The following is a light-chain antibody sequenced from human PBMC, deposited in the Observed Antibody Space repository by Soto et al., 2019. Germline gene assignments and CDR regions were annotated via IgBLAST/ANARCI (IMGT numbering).Light chain of an antibody. CDR2: DAS. Sequence: EIVLTQSPATLSLSPRERATLSCRASQSISSYLAWYQQKPDQAPRLLIYDASNRATGIPARFSGSGSGTDFTLTISSLEPEDFAVYYCQQRSTWPFTFGPGTKVDIK. J-gene: IGKJ3*01. V-gene: IGKV3-11*01. CDR3: QQRSTWPFT. CDR1: QSISSY.